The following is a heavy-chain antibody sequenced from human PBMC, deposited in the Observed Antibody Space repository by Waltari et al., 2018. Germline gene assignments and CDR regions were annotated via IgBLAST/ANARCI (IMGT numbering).Heavy chain of an antibody. D-gene: IGHD1-20*01. J-gene: IGHJ3*02. CDR2: IYYSGST. Sequence: QVQLQESGPGLVKPSETLSLTCTVSGGSIISYYWSWIRQPPGKGLEWIGYIYYSGSTNYNPSLKSRVTISVDTSKNQFSLKLSSVTAADTAVYYCASGHNGFPFDIWGQGTMVTVSS. CDR1: GGSIISYY. CDR3: ASGHNGFPFDI. V-gene: IGHV4-59*01.